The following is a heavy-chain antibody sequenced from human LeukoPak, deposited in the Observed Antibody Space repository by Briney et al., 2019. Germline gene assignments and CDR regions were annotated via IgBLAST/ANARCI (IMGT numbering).Heavy chain of an antibody. CDR3: GMSGDRVPLQDDVFDV. CDR2: IYPGDSGP. J-gene: IGHJ3*01. Sequence: GEALKISFKVSGCIFTSYCIGWVRQMPGKGLEWMGIIYPGDSGPTYSPSFQAQFIISVDKSINTAYLQWSSLQASDTAMYYCGMSGDRVPLQDDVFDVWGQGTMVTVST. V-gene: IGHV5-51*01. D-gene: IGHD1-26*01. CDR1: GCIFTSYC.